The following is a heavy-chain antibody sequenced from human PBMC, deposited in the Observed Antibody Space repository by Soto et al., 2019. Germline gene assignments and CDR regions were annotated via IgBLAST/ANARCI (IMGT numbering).Heavy chain of an antibody. CDR2: IYYSGST. CDR1: GGSISSGDYY. D-gene: IGHD3-3*01. V-gene: IGHV4-30-4*01. J-gene: IGHJ4*02. CDR3: ASDRRHDYRSGCPDY. Sequence: SETLSLTCTVSGGSISSGDYYWSWVRQPPGKGLEWIGYIYYSGSTYYNPTLKSRVYISVNTSKNQFSLNLPSVTAADTAVYSCASDRRHDYRSGCPDYWGQGTLVTVSS.